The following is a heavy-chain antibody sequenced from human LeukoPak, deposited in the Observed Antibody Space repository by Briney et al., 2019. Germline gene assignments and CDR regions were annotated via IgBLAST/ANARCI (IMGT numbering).Heavy chain of an antibody. J-gene: IGHJ4*02. CDR1: GYTFSRSE. CDR2: ISGGSDFI. V-gene: IGHV3-48*03. Sequence: GGSLRLSCVASGYTFSRSEMNWVRQAPGKGLEWVSYISGGSDFIYYTDSVKGRFTISRDNSKNSLYMEMNNLRADDTAVYYCAKGDWPINYWGLGTLVTVSS. D-gene: IGHD5-24*01. CDR3: AKGDWPINY.